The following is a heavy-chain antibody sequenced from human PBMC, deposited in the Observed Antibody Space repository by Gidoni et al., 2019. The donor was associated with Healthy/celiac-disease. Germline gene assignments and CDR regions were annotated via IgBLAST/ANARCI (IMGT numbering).Heavy chain of an antibody. CDR3: ARDPSLRFLEWPPPTKTPLSGMDV. CDR1: GYTFTGYY. D-gene: IGHD3-3*01. CDR2: INPNSGGT. Sequence: QVQLVQSGAEVKKPGASVKVSCKASGYTFTGYYMHWVRQAPGQGLEWMGWINPNSGGTNYAQKFQGRVTMTRDTSISTAYMELSRLRSDDTAVYYCARDPSLRFLEWPPPTKTPLSGMDVWGQGTTVTVSS. J-gene: IGHJ6*02. V-gene: IGHV1-2*02.